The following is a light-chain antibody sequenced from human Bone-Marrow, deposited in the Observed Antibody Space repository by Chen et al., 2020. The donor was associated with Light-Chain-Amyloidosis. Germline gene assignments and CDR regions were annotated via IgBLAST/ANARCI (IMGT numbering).Light chain of an antibody. Sequence: TPPPPVVGFPGQPIPDSPPGTNNEVGGHAFVPWYQRHPGKAPKLLIFEVTKRPSGVSNRFSGSKSGNTASLTISGLRTEDAADYYCCAYRGGSFPYVFGPGTKVTVL. J-gene: IGLJ1*01. CDR2: EVT. CDR3: CAYRGGSFPYV. V-gene: IGLV2-23*02. CDR1: NNEVGGHAF.